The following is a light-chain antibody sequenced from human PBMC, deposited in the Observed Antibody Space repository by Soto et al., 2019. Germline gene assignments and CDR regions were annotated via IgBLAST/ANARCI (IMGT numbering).Light chain of an antibody. Sequence: QSVLTQPPSVSGALGQRVTISCTGSNSNIGAGYDVQWYQQLPGTAPKLLIYGNNNRPSGVPDRFSGSKSGSSASLAITGLQAEDEADYYCQSYDSSLRVFGGGTKVTVL. CDR2: GNN. CDR3: QSYDSSLRV. CDR1: NSNIGAGYD. V-gene: IGLV1-40*01. J-gene: IGLJ3*02.